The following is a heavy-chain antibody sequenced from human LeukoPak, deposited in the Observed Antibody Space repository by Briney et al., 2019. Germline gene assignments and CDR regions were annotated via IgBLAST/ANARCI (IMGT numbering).Heavy chain of an antibody. V-gene: IGHV3-21*01. Sequence: RRSLTLSCPASAFTLSSYSMNWVRHAPRKLLEWVSSISTISSYIYYADSVKGRFTISTHNAKNPLYLKMNSLRAEDTAVYYCARDNSIAVARQPIYYYYYMDVWGKGTTVTVSS. CDR3: ARDNSIAVARQPIYYYYYMDV. CDR1: AFTLSSYS. D-gene: IGHD6-19*01. J-gene: IGHJ6*03. CDR2: ISTISSYI.